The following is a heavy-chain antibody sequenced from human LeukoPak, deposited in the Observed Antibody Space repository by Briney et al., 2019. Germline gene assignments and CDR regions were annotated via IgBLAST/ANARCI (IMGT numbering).Heavy chain of an antibody. CDR3: ARTVATTYYYYYYYMDV. CDR2: INHSGST. D-gene: IGHD5-12*01. Sequence: SETLSLTCAVYGESFSGYYWSWIRQPPGKGLEWSGEINHSGSTNYNPSLKSRVTISVDTSKNQFSLKLSSVTAADTAVYYCARTVATTYYYYYYYMDVWDTGTTVTISS. V-gene: IGHV4-34*01. CDR1: GESFSGYY. J-gene: IGHJ6*03.